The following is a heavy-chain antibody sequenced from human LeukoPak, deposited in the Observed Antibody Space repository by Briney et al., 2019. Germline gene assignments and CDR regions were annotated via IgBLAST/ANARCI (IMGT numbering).Heavy chain of an antibody. CDR1: GGSISSYY. V-gene: IGHV4-59*06. CDR3: ARVAADTIFGVVTNSDGPLDY. J-gene: IGHJ4*02. CDR2: IYYSGST. Sequence: SETLSLTCTVSGGSISSYYWSWIRQHPGKGLEWIGYIYYSGSTYYNPSLKSRVTISVDTSKNQFSLKLSSVTAADTAVYYCARVAADTIFGVVTNSDGPLDYWGQGTLVTVSS. D-gene: IGHD3-3*01.